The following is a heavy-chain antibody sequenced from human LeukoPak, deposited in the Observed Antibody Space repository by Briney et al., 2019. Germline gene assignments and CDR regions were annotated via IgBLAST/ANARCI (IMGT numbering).Heavy chain of an antibody. CDR1: GFTFSSYA. V-gene: IGHV3-23*01. D-gene: IGHD6-19*01. J-gene: IGHJ4*02. CDR3: AKKGGSSGRYDYLDY. Sequence: GGSLRLSCAASGFTFSSYAMSWVRQAPGKGLEWVSAISGSGGSTYYADSVKGRFTISRDNSKKTVWLQMNSLRAEDTAVYYCAKKGGSSGRYDYLDYWGQGTLVTVSS. CDR2: ISGSGGST.